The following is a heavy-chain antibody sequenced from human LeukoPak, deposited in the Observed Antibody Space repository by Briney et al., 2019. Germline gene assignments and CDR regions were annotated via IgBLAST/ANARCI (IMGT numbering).Heavy chain of an antibody. D-gene: IGHD3-10*01. J-gene: IGHJ4*02. CDR2: ISSSGSTI. V-gene: IGHV3-48*03. Sequence: GGSLRLSCAASGFTFSSYEMNWVRQAPGKGLAWVSYISSSGSTIYYADSVKGRFTISRDNAKNSLYLQMNSLRAEDTAVYYCARDGSGRVPEMSAPDYWGQGTLVTVSS. CDR1: GFTFSSYE. CDR3: ARDGSGRVPEMSAPDY.